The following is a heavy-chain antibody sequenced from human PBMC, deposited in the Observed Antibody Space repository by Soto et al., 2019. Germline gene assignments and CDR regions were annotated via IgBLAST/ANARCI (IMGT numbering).Heavy chain of an antibody. V-gene: IGHV3-11*01. Sequence: QEQLVESGGGLVKPGGSLRLSCAASGFIFNDYYMSSIRQAPGKGLEWVAYISSGASTISYADSVKGRFTISRDNTKNLLYLQMNSLRAEDTAVYYCARDLKAVVNHIHYNHYGLDVWDQGTTVTVSS. CDR3: ARDLKAVVNHIHYNHYGLDV. J-gene: IGHJ6*02. CDR2: ISSGASTI. D-gene: IGHD3-22*01. CDR1: GFIFNDYY.